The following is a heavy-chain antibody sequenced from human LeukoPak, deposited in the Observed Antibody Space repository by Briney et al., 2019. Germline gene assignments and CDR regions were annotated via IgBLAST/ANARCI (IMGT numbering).Heavy chain of an antibody. CDR1: GGTFSSYA. CDR2: IIPIFGTA. D-gene: IGHD2-15*01. Sequence: SVKASCKASGGTFSSYAISWVRQAPGQGLEWMGGIIPIFGTANYAQKFQGRVTITADESTSTAYMELSSLRSEDTAVYYCATGYCSGGSCYSGHYWGQGTLVTVSS. CDR3: ATGYCSGGSCYSGHY. V-gene: IGHV1-69*13. J-gene: IGHJ4*02.